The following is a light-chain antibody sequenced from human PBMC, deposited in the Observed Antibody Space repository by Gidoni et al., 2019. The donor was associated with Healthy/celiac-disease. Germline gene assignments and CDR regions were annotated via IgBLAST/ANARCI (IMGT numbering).Light chain of an antibody. J-gene: IGKJ2*01. Sequence: IVMTLSPLSLPVTPGEPASISCRSSQSLLHSNGYNYLDWYLQKQGQSPQLLIYLGSNRASGVPDRFSGSGSGTDFTLKISRVEAEDVGVYYCMQALQTSYTFGQXTKLEIK. CDR3: MQALQTSYT. CDR2: LGS. V-gene: IGKV2-28*01. CDR1: QSLLHSNGYNY.